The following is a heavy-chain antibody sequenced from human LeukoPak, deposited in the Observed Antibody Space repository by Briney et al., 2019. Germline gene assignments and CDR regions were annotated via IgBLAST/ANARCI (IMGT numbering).Heavy chain of an antibody. CDR1: GGSFSGYY. J-gene: IGHJ4*02. V-gene: IGHV4-34*01. CDR2: INHSGST. CDR3: ARRGARGSYPRGYYFDY. Sequence: SETLSLTCAVYGGSFSGYYWSWIRQPPGKGLEWIGEINHSGSTNYNPSLKSRVTISVDTSKNQFSLKLSSVTAADTAVYYCARRGARGSYPRGYYFDYWGQGTLVTVSS. D-gene: IGHD1-26*01.